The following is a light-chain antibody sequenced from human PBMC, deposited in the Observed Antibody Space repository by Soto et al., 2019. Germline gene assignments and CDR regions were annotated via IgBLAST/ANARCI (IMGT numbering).Light chain of an antibody. CDR3: SSYTSSRIWV. J-gene: IGLJ3*02. CDR1: SSDVGGYNY. CDR2: QVT. Sequence: QSALTQPASVSGSSGQSITISCTGTSSDVGGYNYVSWYQQHPDKAPKLLIYQVTNRPSGVSNRFSGSKSGNTASLTISGLQAEDEADYYCSSYTSSRIWVFGGGTKLTVL. V-gene: IGLV2-14*01.